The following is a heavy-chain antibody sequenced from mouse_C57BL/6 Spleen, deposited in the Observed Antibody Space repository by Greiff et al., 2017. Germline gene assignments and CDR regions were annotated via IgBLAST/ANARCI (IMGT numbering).Heavy chain of an antibody. CDR1: GYTFTDYY. V-gene: IGHV1-26*01. J-gene: IGHJ2*01. CDR2: INPNNGGT. Sequence: EVQLQQSGPELVKPGASVKISCKASGYTFTDYYMNWVKQSHGKSLEWIGDINPNNGGTSYNQKFKGKATLTVDKSSSTAYMELRSLTSEDSAVYDCARDDYDPSAYYFDYWGQGTTLTVSS. D-gene: IGHD2-4*01. CDR3: ARDDYDPSAYYFDY.